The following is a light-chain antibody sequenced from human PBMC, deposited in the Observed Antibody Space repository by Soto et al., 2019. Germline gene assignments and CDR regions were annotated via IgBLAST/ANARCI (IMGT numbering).Light chain of an antibody. Sequence: DIRMTQSPSTLSASVGDRVTITCRANQRISSWLAWYQLKPGKAPKLLIYKASNLESGVPPRFSGSGSGTEFTLTISSLQHEDFATYYCQQYNNWPPWTFGQGTKVDIK. J-gene: IGKJ1*01. CDR3: QQYNNWPPWT. CDR2: KAS. V-gene: IGKV1-5*03. CDR1: QRISSW.